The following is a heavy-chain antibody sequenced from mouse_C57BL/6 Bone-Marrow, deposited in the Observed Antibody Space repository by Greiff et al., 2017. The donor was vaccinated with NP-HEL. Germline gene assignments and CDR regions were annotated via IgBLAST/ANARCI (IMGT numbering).Heavy chain of an antibody. CDR2: IWSGGST. CDR3: APRHGSSRCY. J-gene: IGHJ3*01. V-gene: IGHV2-4*01. D-gene: IGHD1-1*01. Sequence: VKVVESGPGLVQPSQSLSITCTVSGFSLTSYGVHWVRQPPGKGLEWLGVIWSGGSTDYNAAFISRLSISKDNSKSQVLLKMNSLQADDTAIYYCAPRHGSSRCYWGQGTLVTVSA. CDR1: GFSLTSYG.